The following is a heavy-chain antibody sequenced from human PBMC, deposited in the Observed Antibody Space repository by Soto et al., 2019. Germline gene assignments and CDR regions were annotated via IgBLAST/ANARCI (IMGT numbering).Heavy chain of an antibody. CDR1: GGSISSYY. D-gene: IGHD5-18*01. CDR3: ASSHVDTAMVYYFDY. Sequence: SETLSLTCTVSGGSISSYYWSWIRQPPGKGLEWIGYIYYSGSTNYNPSLKSRVTISVDTSKNQFSLKLSSVTAADTAVYYCASSHVDTAMVYYFDYWGQGTLVTVSS. J-gene: IGHJ4*02. V-gene: IGHV4-59*01. CDR2: IYYSGST.